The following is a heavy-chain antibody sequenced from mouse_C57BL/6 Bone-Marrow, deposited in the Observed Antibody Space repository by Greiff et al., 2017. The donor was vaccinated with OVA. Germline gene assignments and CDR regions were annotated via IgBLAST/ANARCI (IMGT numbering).Heavy chain of an antibody. CDR2: INYDGSST. J-gene: IGHJ3*01. V-gene: IGHV5-16*01. CDR3: ARGEISPAAGCAY. CDR1: GFTFSDYY. Sequence: VQLMESEGGLVQPGSSMKLSCTASGFTFSDYYMAWVRQVPEKGLEWVANINYDGSSTYYLDSLKSRFIISRDNAKNILYLQMSRLKSEDTATYDCARGEISPAAGCAYWGQGTLVTVSA.